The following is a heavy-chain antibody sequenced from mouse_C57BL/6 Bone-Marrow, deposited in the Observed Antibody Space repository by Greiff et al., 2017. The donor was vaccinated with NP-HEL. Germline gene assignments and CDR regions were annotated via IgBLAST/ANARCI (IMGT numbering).Heavy chain of an antibody. CDR3: ARGVYGSSSHWYFDV. V-gene: IGHV1-80*01. CDR1: GYAFSSYW. Sequence: LQQSGASVKISCKASGYAFSSYWMNWVKQRPGKGLEWIGQIYPGDGDTNYNGKFKGKATLTADKSSSTAYMQLSSLTSEDSAVYFCARGVYGSSSHWYFDVWGTGTTVTVSS. D-gene: IGHD1-1*01. CDR2: IYPGDGDT. J-gene: IGHJ1*03.